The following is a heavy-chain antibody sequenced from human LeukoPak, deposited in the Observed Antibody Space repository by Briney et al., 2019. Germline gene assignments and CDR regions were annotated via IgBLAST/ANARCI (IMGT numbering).Heavy chain of an antibody. CDR1: GFTFSSYS. D-gene: IGHD3-9*01. J-gene: IGHJ4*02. Sequence: PGGSLRLSCAASGFTFSSYSMNWVRQAPGKGLEWVSSISSSSSYIYYADSVKGRFTISRDNAKNSLYLQMNSLRAEDTAVYYCARVQKPYYDILTGSYFDYWGQGTLVTVSS. CDR3: ARVQKPYYDILTGSYFDY. CDR2: ISSSSSYI. V-gene: IGHV3-21*01.